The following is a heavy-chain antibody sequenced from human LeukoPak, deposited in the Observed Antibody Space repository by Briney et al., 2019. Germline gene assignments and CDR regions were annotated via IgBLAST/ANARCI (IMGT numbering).Heavy chain of an antibody. Sequence: SETLSLTCAVYGGSFSGYYWSWIRQPPGKGLEWIGEINHSGSTNYNPSLKSRVTISVDTSKNQFSLKLSSVTAADTAVYYCARGEWLDRYFQHWGQGTLVTVSS. CDR2: INHSGST. CDR1: GGSFSGYY. J-gene: IGHJ1*01. CDR3: ARGEWLDRYFQH. D-gene: IGHD6-19*01. V-gene: IGHV4-34*01.